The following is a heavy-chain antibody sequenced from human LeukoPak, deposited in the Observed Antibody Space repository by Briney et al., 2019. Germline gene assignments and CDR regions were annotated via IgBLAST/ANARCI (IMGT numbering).Heavy chain of an antibody. CDR2: MNPNSDNN. J-gene: IGHJ1*01. Sequence: ASVRVSCKASGYTLSRYDIKCVRQATGQGFVWMGWMNPNSDNNGYTRKFQGRVTMTRNTSISTAYMELSSLRSEDTAVYYCAKGWRHSGYQIDEYFQHWGQGTLVTVSS. V-gene: IGHV1-8*01. CDR1: GYTLSRYD. CDR3: AKGWRHSGYQIDEYFQH. D-gene: IGHD5-12*01.